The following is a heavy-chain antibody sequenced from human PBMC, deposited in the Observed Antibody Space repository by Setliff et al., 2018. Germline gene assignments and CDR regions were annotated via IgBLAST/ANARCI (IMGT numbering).Heavy chain of an antibody. CDR2: IYHSGST. D-gene: IGHD2-15*01. V-gene: IGHV4-38-2*01. J-gene: IGHJ4*02. CDR1: GYSISSGYY. CDR3: ARVIANCSGGSCYPYYFDY. Sequence: SETLSLTCAVSGYSISSGYYWGWIRQPPGKGLEWIGSIYHSGSTYYNPSLKNRVTISVDTSKKQFSLKLSSVTSADTAVYYCARVIANCSGGSCYPYYFDYWGQGTLVTVSS.